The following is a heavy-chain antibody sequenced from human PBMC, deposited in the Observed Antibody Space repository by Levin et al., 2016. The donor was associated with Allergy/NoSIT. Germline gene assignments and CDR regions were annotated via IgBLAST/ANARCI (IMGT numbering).Heavy chain of an antibody. V-gene: IGHV1-18*01. CDR1: GYTFNRYG. Sequence: ASVKVSCKASGYTFNRYGISWVRQAPGQGLEWMGWISTYNGNTKYAQKLQGRVTMTTVQSTSTSYMELRSLRSDDTAVYYCARGVTTLKYYDPSGYYPSDYWGQGTLVTVSS. J-gene: IGHJ4*02. CDR3: ARGVTTLKYYDPSGYYPSDY. D-gene: IGHD3-22*01. CDR2: ISTYNGNT.